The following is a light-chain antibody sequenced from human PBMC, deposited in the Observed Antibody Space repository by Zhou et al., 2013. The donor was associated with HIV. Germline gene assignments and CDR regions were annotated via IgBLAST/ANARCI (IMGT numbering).Light chain of an antibody. CDR3: LQHNSYPQT. V-gene: IGKV1-5*01. CDR2: DAS. J-gene: IGKJ1*01. Sequence: DIQMTQSPSTLSASVGGRVTITCRASQSISDWLAWYQQKPGKAPKLLIYDASNLETGVPSRFSGSGSGTEFTLTISSLQPEDFATYYCLQHNSYPQTFGQGTKVEIK. CDR1: QSISDW.